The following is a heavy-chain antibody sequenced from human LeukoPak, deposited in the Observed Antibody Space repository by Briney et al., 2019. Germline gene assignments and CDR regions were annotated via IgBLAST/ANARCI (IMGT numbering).Heavy chain of an antibody. CDR1: GFSFSTYS. J-gene: IGHJ3*02. CDR2: ISGSGGAT. V-gene: IGHV3-23*01. D-gene: IGHD6-19*01. Sequence: GGSLRLSCAASGFSFSTYSMTWVRQAPGKGLEWVSIISGSGGATYYADSVKGRFTISRDNSKNTLYLQMNSLRAEDTAVYYCAKDPGSGWFDAFDIWGQGTMVTVSS. CDR3: AKDPGSGWFDAFDI.